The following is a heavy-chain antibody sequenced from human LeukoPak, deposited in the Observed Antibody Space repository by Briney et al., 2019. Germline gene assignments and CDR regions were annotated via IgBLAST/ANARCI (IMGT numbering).Heavy chain of an antibody. V-gene: IGHV3-53*01. Sequence: PGGSLRLSCAASGFTVSSSYMSWVRQAPGKGLEWVSVLYIDGSTYYADSVKGRFIISRDNSKNTLHLQMNSLRAEDTAVYYCASTPIGCGTNCYWFFDLWGRGTLVTVSS. J-gene: IGHJ2*01. CDR1: GFTVSSSY. CDR2: LYIDGST. CDR3: ASTPIGCGTNCYWFFDL. D-gene: IGHD1-1*01.